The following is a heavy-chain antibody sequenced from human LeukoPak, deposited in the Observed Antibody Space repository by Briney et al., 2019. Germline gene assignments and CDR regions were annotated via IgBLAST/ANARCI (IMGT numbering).Heavy chain of an antibody. Sequence: SETLSLTCAVYGGSFSGYYWSWIRQPPGKGLEWIGEINHSGSTNYNPSLKSRVTISVDTSKNQFSLKLSSVTAADTAVYYCARAVVVAARPDYWGQGTLVTVSS. CDR3: ARAVVVAARPDY. V-gene: IGHV4-34*01. CDR1: GGSFSGYY. CDR2: INHSGST. J-gene: IGHJ4*02. D-gene: IGHD2-15*01.